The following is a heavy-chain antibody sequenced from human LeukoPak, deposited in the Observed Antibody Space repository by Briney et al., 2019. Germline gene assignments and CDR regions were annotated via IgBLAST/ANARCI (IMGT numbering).Heavy chain of an antibody. CDR3: ARVPGYSSGWY. CDR2: IYYSGST. J-gene: IGHJ4*02. D-gene: IGHD6-19*01. CDR1: GGSISSSSYY. Sequence: RPSETLSLTCTVSGGSISSSSYYWGWIRQPPGKGLEWIGSIYYSGSTYYNPSLKSRLTISVDTSKNQFSLKLSSVTAADTAVYYCARVPGYSSGWYWGQGTLVTVSS. V-gene: IGHV4-39*07.